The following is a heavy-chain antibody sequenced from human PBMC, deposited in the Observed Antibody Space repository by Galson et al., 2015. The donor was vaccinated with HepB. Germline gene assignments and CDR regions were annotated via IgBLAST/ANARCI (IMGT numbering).Heavy chain of an antibody. D-gene: IGHD3-22*01. CDR1: GYTFTNYW. CDR2: IFPGDSET. J-gene: IGHJ4*02. Sequence: QSGAEVKKPGESLKISCKVSGYTFTNYWIGWVRQMPGKGLEWMGIIFPGDSETTYSPSLQGQVTISADKSISTAYLQWSSLKASDTAMYYCARHYRGSGYTLYIDYWGQGTLVTVSS. V-gene: IGHV5-51*01. CDR3: ARHYRGSGYTLYIDY.